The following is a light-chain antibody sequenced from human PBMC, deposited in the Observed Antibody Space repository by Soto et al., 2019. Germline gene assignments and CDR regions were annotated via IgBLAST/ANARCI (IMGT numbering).Light chain of an antibody. CDR1: QSVSSY. V-gene: IGKV3D-15*01. CDR2: DAS. J-gene: IGKJ5*01. Sequence: PGERATLSCRASQSVSSYFAWYQQKPGQAPRLLIYDASNRATDIPAGSSGSGSGTNFTLTISSLLAEEVAVYYCHQYYSTRITFGQGTRLEI. CDR3: HQYYSTRIT.